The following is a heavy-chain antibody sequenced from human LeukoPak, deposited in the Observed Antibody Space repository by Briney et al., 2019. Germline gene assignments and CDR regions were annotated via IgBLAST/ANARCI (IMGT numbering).Heavy chain of an antibody. CDR3: ARGLGDFR. J-gene: IGHJ4*02. Sequence: GGSLRPSCAASGFTFNTHAMSWVRQAPGKGLEWVAVDGNSKSYADSVKGRFTISRDNSKSTLFLEMNSLRAEDTAVYYCARGLGDFRWGQGTLVTVSS. CDR2: DGNSK. D-gene: IGHD3-3*01. CDR1: GFTFNTHA. V-gene: IGHV3-30-3*01.